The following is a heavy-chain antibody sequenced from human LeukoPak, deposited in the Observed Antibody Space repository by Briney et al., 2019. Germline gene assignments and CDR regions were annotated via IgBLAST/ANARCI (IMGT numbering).Heavy chain of an antibody. Sequence: PGRSLRLSCAASGFTFSSYGMHWVRQAPGKGLEWVAVIWYDGSNKYYADSVKGRFTISRDNSKNTLYLQMNSLRAEDTAVYYCARDRRVRPGSYSEPGDYWGQGTLVTVSS. CDR3: ARDRRVRPGSYSEPGDY. J-gene: IGHJ4*02. CDR2: IWYDGSNK. D-gene: IGHD3-10*01. CDR1: GFTFSSYG. V-gene: IGHV3-33*01.